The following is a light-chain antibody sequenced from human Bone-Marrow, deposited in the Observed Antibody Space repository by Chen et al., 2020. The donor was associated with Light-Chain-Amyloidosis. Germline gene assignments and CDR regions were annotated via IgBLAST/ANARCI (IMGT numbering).Light chain of an antibody. Sequence: SFVLTQPSSVSVAPGQTATIAWGGNNIGSTSVHWYQQTPGQAPLLVVYDDSDRPSGIPERLSGYNTGNEATLTISRVEDGDEADYCCQVWDRSSDSPVFSGGTKLTVL. CDR2: DDS. V-gene: IGLV3-21*02. CDR1: NIGSTS. J-gene: IGLJ3*02. CDR3: QVWDRSSDSPV.